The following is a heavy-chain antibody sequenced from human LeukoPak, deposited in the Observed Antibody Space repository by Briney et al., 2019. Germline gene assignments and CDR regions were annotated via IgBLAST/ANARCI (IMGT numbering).Heavy chain of an antibody. D-gene: IGHD1-7*01. CDR2: IYSSGSA. CDR1: GDSFSSSAYS. Sequence: SETLSLTCAVSGDSFSSSAYSWAWIRQPPGKGLEWIGYIYSSGSAYYTPSLKSRVTMSVDTSKNQFSLKLNSVAAADTAVYYCARSNYLNFDYWGHGTLVTVSS. V-gene: IGHV4-30-4*07. J-gene: IGHJ4*01. CDR3: ARSNYLNFDY.